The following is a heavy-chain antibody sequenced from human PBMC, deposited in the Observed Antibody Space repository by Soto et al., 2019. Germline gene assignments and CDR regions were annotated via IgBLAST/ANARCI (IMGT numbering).Heavy chain of an antibody. Sequence: QVQLQESGPGLVKPSLTLSLTCTVSGGSISSGGYYWSWIRQHPGKGLEWIGYIYYSGSTYYNPSLKSRVTISVDTSKNQFSLKLSSVTAADTAVYYCARDRGGIAARPHWFDPWGQGTLVTVSS. CDR2: IYYSGST. J-gene: IGHJ5*02. CDR3: ARDRGGIAARPHWFDP. D-gene: IGHD6-6*01. CDR1: GGSISSGGYY. V-gene: IGHV4-31*03.